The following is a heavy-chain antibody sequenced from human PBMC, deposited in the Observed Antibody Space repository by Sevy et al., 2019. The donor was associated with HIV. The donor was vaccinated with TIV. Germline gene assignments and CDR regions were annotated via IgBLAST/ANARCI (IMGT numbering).Heavy chain of an antibody. V-gene: IGHV3-73*01. D-gene: IGHD6-13*01. CDR1: GFTFSGSA. J-gene: IGHJ4*02. CDR3: TRREMGSSSWYPYFDS. Sequence: GGSLRLSCAASGFTFSGSAIHWVRQASGKGLEWIGRIRNKANSYATEYAESVKGRFTISRDDSKNTAYLQMNSLKTDDTAVYYCTRREMGSSSWYPYFDSWGQGTLVTVSS. CDR2: IRNKANSYAT.